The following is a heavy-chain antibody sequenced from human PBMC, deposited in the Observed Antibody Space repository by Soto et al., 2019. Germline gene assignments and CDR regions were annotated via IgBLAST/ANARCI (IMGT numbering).Heavy chain of an antibody. J-gene: IGHJ4*02. CDR3: ASMNIITYYFDY. Sequence: VQLLESGGGLEQPGGSLRLSCAASGLTLSSYAMSWVRQAPGKGLEWVSVISGSGGSTYYADSVKGRFTISRDNSKNTLFLQMNSLRAEDTAVYYCASMNIITYYFDYWGQGTLVTVSS. D-gene: IGHD3-10*01. CDR2: ISGSGGST. CDR1: GLTLSSYA. V-gene: IGHV3-23*01.